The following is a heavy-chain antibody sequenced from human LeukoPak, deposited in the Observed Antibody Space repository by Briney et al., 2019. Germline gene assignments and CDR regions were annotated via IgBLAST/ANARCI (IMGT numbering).Heavy chain of an antibody. Sequence: GGSLRLSCAASGFTFSSYAMSWVRQAPGKGLEWVTAISGSGGSTYYADSVKGRFTIYRDNSKNTLYLQMNSLRAEDTAVYYCAKEAGGSYYAYYFDYWGQGTLVTVSS. V-gene: IGHV3-23*01. D-gene: IGHD1-26*01. CDR2: ISGSGGST. CDR1: GFTFSSYA. CDR3: AKEAGGSYYAYYFDY. J-gene: IGHJ4*02.